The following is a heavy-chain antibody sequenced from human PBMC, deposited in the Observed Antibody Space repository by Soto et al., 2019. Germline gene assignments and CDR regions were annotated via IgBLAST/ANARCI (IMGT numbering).Heavy chain of an antibody. CDR3: TTGLTVTTVRGGYYYYGMDV. D-gene: IGHD4-17*01. V-gene: IGHV3-15*07. Sequence: GGSLRLSYAASGFTFSNAWMNWVRQAPGKGLEWVGRIKSKTDGGTTDYAAPVKGRFTISRDDSKNTLYLQMNSLKTEDTAVYYCTTGLTVTTVRGGYYYYGMDVWGQGTTVTVSS. CDR2: IKSKTDGGTT. J-gene: IGHJ6*02. CDR1: GFTFSNAW.